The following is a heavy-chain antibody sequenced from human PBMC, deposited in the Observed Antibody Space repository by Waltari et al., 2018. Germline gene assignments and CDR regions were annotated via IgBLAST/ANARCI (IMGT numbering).Heavy chain of an antibody. J-gene: IGHJ4*02. D-gene: IGHD3-3*01. CDR2: IYWNDDK. CDR1: GFSLSTSGVG. CDR3: AHRRTVRANDFWSGYPNFDY. Sequence: QITLKESGPTLVKPTQTLTLTCTFSGFSLSTSGVGVGWIRQPPGKALEWLALIYWNDDKRYSPSLKSRLTITKDTSKNQVVLTMTNMDPVDTATYDCAHRRTVRANDFWSGYPNFDYWGQGTLVTVSS. V-gene: IGHV2-5*01.